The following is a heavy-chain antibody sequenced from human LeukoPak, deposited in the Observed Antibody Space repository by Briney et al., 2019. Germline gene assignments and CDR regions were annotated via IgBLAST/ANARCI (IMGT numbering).Heavy chain of an antibody. Sequence: GGSLRLSCAASGFTLSSYWMHWVRQAPGQGLVWVSRIISDGSRISYADSVKGRFSISRDNAKNTLYLQMNSLRAEDTAVYYCTRDWRNMAFDMWGQGTMVTVPS. CDR3: TRDWRNMAFDM. V-gene: IGHV3-74*01. CDR2: IISDGSRI. CDR1: GFTLSSYW. D-gene: IGHD1-14*01. J-gene: IGHJ3*02.